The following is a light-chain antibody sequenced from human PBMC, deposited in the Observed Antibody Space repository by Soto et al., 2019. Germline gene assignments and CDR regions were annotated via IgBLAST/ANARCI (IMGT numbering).Light chain of an antibody. V-gene: IGKV3D-15*01. CDR3: QRYNNWPPLT. CDR2: GAS. CDR1: QSVSCN. J-gene: IGKJ4*01. Sequence: EIVMTQSPATLPVSPGVRATLSCRASQSVSCNLAWSQQKPGQAPRLRLYGASPRATGIPARFSGSGSGREFTVTISSLQSEDFAVDYCQRYNNWPPLTCGGGTKVEIK.